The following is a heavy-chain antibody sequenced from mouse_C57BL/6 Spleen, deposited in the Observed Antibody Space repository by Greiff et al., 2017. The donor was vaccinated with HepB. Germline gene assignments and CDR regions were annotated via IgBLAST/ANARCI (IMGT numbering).Heavy chain of an antibody. CDR1: GFSLTSYG. CDR2: IWSDGST. V-gene: IGHV2-6-1*01. J-gene: IGHJ4*01. D-gene: IGHD2-2*01. Sequence: VKLVESGPGLVAPSQSLSITCTVSGFSLTSYGVHWVRQPPGKGLEWLVVIWSDGSTTYNSALKSRLSISKDNSKSQVFLKMNSLQTDDTAMYYCARHGGLRYYAMDYWGQGTSVTVSS. CDR3: ARHGGLRYYAMDY.